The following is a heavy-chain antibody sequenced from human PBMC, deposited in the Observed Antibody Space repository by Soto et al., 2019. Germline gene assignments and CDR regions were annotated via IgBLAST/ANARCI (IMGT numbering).Heavy chain of an antibody. D-gene: IGHD4-17*01. CDR3: ARNGDYDNYYYGMDV. J-gene: IGHJ6*02. CDR2: IKQDGSEK. Sequence: ESGGGLVQPGGSLRLSCAASGFTFSSYWMSWVRQAPGKGLEWVANIKQDGSEKYYVDSVKGRFTISRDNAKNSLYLQMNSLRAEDTAVYYCARNGDYDNYYYGMDVWGQGTTVTVSS. CDR1: GFTFSSYW. V-gene: IGHV3-7*03.